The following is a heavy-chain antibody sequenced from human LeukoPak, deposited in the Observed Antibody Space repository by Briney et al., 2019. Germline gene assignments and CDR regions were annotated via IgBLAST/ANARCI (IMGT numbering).Heavy chain of an antibody. CDR1: GGSFSGYY. CDR3: ARLSPYYDFWSGFNYNHYYYGMDV. D-gene: IGHD3-3*01. J-gene: IGHJ6*02. V-gene: IGHV3-7*01. Sequence: ETLSLTCAVYGGSFSGYYWSWIRQAPGKGLEWVANIKQDGSEKYYVDSVKGRFTTSRDNAKNSLYLQMNSLRAEDTAVYYCARLSPYYDFWSGFNYNHYYYGMDVWGQGTTVTVSS. CDR2: IKQDGSEK.